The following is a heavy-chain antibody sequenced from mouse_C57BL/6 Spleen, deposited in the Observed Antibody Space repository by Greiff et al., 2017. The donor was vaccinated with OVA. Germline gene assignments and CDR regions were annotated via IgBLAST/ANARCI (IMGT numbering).Heavy chain of an antibody. CDR3: AITTVVATNYYAMDY. D-gene: IGHD1-1*01. CDR1: GYTFTSYW. CDR2: IDPSDSYT. J-gene: IGHJ4*01. V-gene: IGHV1-69*01. Sequence: QVQLQQPGAELVMPGASVKLSCKASGYTFTSYWMHWVKQRPGQGLEWIGEIDPSDSYTNYNQKFKGKSTLTVDKSSSTAYMQLSSLTSEDSAVYNCAITTVVATNYYAMDYWGQGTSVTVSS.